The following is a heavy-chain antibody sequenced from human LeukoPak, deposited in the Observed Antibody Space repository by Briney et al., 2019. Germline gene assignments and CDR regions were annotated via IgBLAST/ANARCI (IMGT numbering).Heavy chain of an antibody. D-gene: IGHD3-3*01. J-gene: IGHJ3*02. CDR2: ISAYNGNT. Sequence: ASVKVSCKASGYTFTSYGISWVRQAPRQGLEWMGWISAYNGNTNYAQKLQGRVTMTTDTSTSTAYMELRSLRSDDTAVYYCARDRDYDFWSGYLPGDAFDIWGQGTMVTVSS. CDR3: ARDRDYDFWSGYLPGDAFDI. V-gene: IGHV1-18*01. CDR1: GYTFTSYG.